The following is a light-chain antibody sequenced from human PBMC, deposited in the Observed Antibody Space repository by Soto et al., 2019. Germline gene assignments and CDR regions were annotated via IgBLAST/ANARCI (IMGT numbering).Light chain of an antibody. Sequence: EILLTQSPGTLSFSPGERATLSCRASQTVSRNLAWYQQRPGQAPRLLIYDISNRAAGVPARFSGSGSETEFTLTVRSPQSEDFAVYFCQQYNNWRSFGQGTRLE. CDR3: QQYNNWRS. V-gene: IGKV3-15*01. J-gene: IGKJ5*01. CDR2: DIS. CDR1: QTVSRN.